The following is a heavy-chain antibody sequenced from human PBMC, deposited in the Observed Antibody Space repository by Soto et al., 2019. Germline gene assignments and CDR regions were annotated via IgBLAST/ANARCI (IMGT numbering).Heavy chain of an antibody. CDR2: IIPIFGTA. D-gene: IGHD5-12*01. CDR3: ASLYSGYDYAFDY. CDR1: GGTFSSYA. J-gene: IGHJ4*02. Sequence: SVKVSCKASGGTFSSYAISWVRQAPGQGLEWMGGIIPIFGTANYAQKFQGRVTITADESTSTAYMELSSLRSEDTAVYYCASLYSGYDYAFDYWGQGTLVTVSS. V-gene: IGHV1-69*13.